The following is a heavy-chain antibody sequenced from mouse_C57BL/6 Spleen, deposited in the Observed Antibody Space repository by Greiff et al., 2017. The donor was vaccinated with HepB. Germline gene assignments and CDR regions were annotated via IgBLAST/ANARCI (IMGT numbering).Heavy chain of an antibody. D-gene: IGHD2-1*01. CDR3: ARAHYGNSWFAY. CDR1: GYTFTDYY. J-gene: IGHJ3*01. CDR2: INPNNGGT. V-gene: IGHV1-26*01. Sequence: EVQLQQSGPELVKPGASVKISCKASGYTFTDYYMNWVKQSHGKSLEWIGDINPNNGGTSYNQKFKGKATLTVDKSSSTAYMELRSLTSEDSAVYYWARAHYGNSWFAYWGQGTLVTVSA.